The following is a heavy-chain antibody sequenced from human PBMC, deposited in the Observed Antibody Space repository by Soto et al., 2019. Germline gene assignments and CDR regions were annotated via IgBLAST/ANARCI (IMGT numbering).Heavy chain of an antibody. Sequence: EVQLAESGGGLVQPGGSLRLSCAASGFTFTTYSMNWVRQAPGRGLEWVSYISSSGSAIYYADSVKGQFIISRDNAKNSLYLQMNNLGAEDTAVYYCARGNPVAPLFDNSYYHMDLWGNCTTFPVSS. V-gene: IGHV3-48*01. J-gene: IGHJ6*03. D-gene: IGHD3-16*01. CDR1: GFTFTTYS. CDR2: ISSSGSAI. CDR3: ARGNPVAPLFDNSYYHMDL.